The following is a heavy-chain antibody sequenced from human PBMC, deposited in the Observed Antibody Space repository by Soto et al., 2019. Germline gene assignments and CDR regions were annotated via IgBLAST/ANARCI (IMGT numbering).Heavy chain of an antibody. CDR3: ARAAQWLVRDRWFDP. D-gene: IGHD6-19*01. Sequence: ASVKVSCKASGYTFTSYALHWVRQAPGQRLEWMGWINAGNGNTKYSQKFQGRVTITRDTSASTAYMELSSLRSEDTAVYYCARAAQWLVRDRWFDPWGQGTLVTVSS. V-gene: IGHV1-3*01. CDR2: INAGNGNT. CDR1: GYTFTSYA. J-gene: IGHJ5*02.